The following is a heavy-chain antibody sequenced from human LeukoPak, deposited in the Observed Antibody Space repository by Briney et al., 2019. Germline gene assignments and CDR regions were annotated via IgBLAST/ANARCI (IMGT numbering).Heavy chain of an antibody. D-gene: IGHD6-19*01. Sequence: ASVKVSCKASGYTFTSYYMHWVRQAPGQGHEWMGIINPSGGSTSYAQKFQGRVTMTRDTSTSTVYMELSSLRSEDTAVYYCARADSSGWYVGYFDYWGQGTLVTVSS. CDR3: ARADSSGWYVGYFDY. J-gene: IGHJ4*02. CDR2: INPSGGST. V-gene: IGHV1-46*01. CDR1: GYTFTSYY.